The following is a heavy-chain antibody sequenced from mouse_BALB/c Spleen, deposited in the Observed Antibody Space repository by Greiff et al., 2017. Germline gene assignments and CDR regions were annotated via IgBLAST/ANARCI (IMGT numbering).Heavy chain of an antibody. CDR3: TRDQGYGNYFDY. V-gene: IGHV5-6-4*01. J-gene: IGHJ2*01. CDR1: GFTFSSYT. D-gene: IGHD2-1*01. CDR2: ISSGGSST. Sequence: EVLLVESGGGLVQPGGSLKLSCAASGFTFSSYTMSWVRQTPEKRLEWVATISSGGSSTYYPDSVKGRFTISRDNAKNTLYLQMSSLKSEDTAMYYCTRDQGYGNYFDYWGQGTTLTVSS.